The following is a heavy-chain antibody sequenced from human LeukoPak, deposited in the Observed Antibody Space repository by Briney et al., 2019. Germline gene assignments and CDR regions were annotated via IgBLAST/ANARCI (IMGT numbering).Heavy chain of an antibody. CDR1: GGSFSGYY. J-gene: IGHJ6*02. CDR3: ARDRLAAAGTEAYYYYYYGMDV. Sequence: SETLSLTCAVYGGSFSGYYWSWIRQPPGKGLEWIGYIYYSGSTNYNPSHKSRVTISVDTSKNQFSLKLSSVTAADTAVYYCARDRLAAAGTEAYYYYYYGMDVWGQGTTVTVSS. CDR2: IYYSGST. V-gene: IGHV4-59*01. D-gene: IGHD6-13*01.